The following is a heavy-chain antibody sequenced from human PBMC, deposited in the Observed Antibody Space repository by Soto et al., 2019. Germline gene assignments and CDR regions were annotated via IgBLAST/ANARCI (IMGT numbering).Heavy chain of an antibody. J-gene: IGHJ6*02. D-gene: IGHD3-9*01. CDR3: TRGPRLVDV. Sequence: PGGSLRLSCAASGFSFSDCYMTWIRQAPGKGLEWISYSNGGSRGIKYADSVQGRFSISRYNARNSLYPQMHSLGAEDPAIYYCTRGPRLVDVWGPGTTVTVSS. CDR1: GFSFSDCY. CDR2: SNGGSRGI. V-gene: IGHV3-11*06.